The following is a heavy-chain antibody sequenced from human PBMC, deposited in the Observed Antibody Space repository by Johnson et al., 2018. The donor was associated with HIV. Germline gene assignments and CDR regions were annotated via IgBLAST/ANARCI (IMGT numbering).Heavy chain of an antibody. D-gene: IGHD4-17*01. CDR2: IWYDGNNK. CDR3: AKDDYGDLWMGAFDI. V-gene: IGHV3-33*06. J-gene: IGHJ3*02. CDR1: GFTITTYG. Sequence: VQLVESGGGVVQPGRSLRLSCVASGFTITTYGMHWVRQAPGKGLEWVAVIWYDGNNKYYADSVKGRFTISRDNSKNTLYLQMNNLRAEDTAMYYCAKDDYGDLWMGAFDIWGQGTMVTVSS.